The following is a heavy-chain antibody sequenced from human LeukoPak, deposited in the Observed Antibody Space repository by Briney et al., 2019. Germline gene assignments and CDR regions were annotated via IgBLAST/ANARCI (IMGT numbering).Heavy chain of an antibody. CDR3: ARDQGIFGVPG. V-gene: IGHV3-48*03. CDR1: GFTFSSFE. CDR2: ITSGGGTT. Sequence: PGGSLGLSCAASGFTFSSFEMNWMRQAPGKGLEWVSYITSGGGTTYYADSVRGRFTISRDNAKNSLFLEMNSLRADDTAVYYCARDQGIFGVPGWGQGTLVTVSS. D-gene: IGHD3-3*01. J-gene: IGHJ4*02.